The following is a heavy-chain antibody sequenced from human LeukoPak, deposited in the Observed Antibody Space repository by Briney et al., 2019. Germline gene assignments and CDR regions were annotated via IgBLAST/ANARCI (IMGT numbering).Heavy chain of an antibody. D-gene: IGHD6-19*01. Sequence: SGGSLRLSCAASGFTFSSYGMHWVRQAPGKGLEWVAVISYDGSNKYYADSVKGRFTISRDNSKNTLYLQMNSLRAEDTAVYYCAKVEGKNSGWLDYWGQGTLVTVSS. CDR1: GFTFSSYG. J-gene: IGHJ4*02. CDR3: AKVEGKNSGWLDY. V-gene: IGHV3-30*18. CDR2: ISYDGSNK.